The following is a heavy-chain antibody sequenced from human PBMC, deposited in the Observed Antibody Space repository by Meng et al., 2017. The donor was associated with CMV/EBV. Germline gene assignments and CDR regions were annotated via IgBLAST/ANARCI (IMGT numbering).Heavy chain of an antibody. D-gene: IGHD4-11*01. Sequence: SVKVSCKASGGTFSSYAISWVRQAPGQGLEWMGGIIPILGIANYAQKFQGRVTITADKSTSTAYMELSSLRSDDTAVYYCAKGRVPDYSMVASFDPWGQGTLVTVSS. J-gene: IGHJ5*02. CDR2: IIPILGIA. V-gene: IGHV1-69*10. CDR1: GGTFSSYA. CDR3: AKGRVPDYSMVASFDP.